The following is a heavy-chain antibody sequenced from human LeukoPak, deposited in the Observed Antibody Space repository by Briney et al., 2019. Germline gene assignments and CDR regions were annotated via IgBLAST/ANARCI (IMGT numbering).Heavy chain of an antibody. J-gene: IGHJ4*02. Sequence: GRSLRLSCAASGFTFSSYGMHWVRQAPGKGLEWVAVMSYDGSNKYYADSVKGRFTISRDNSKNTLYLQMNSLRAEDTAVYYCARLRTFDYWGQGTLVTVSS. CDR1: GFTFSSYG. D-gene: IGHD1-14*01. CDR2: MSYDGSNK. V-gene: IGHV3-30*03. CDR3: ARLRTFDY.